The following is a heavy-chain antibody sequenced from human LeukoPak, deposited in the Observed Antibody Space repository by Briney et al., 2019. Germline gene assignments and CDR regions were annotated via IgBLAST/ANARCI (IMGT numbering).Heavy chain of an antibody. D-gene: IGHD5/OR15-5a*01. Sequence: GGSLRLSCVASGFIFSYYDMDWVRQAPGKGLEWISYISSSRSIMYYADSVLGRFTVSRDNAENTLYLQMNSLRGDDTAVYYCARHNQVSPDYWGQGTLGSVSS. J-gene: IGHJ4*02. V-gene: IGHV3-48*01. CDR1: GFIFSYYD. CDR3: ARHNQVSPDY. CDR2: ISSSRSIM.